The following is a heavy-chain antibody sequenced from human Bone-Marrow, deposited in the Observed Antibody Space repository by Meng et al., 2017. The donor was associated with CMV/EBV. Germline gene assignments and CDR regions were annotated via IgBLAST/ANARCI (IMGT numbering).Heavy chain of an antibody. CDR2: ISYDGSNK. CDR1: GFTFSSYA. Sequence: GGSLRLSCAASGFTFSSYAMHWVRQAPGKGLEWVAVISYDGSNKYYADSVKGRFTISRDNSKNTLYLQMNSLRAEDTAVYYCARNYRVPAARGGMDVWGQGPTVTGSS. V-gene: IGHV3-30*04. CDR3: ARNYRVPAARGGMDV. J-gene: IGHJ6*01. D-gene: IGHD2-2*01.